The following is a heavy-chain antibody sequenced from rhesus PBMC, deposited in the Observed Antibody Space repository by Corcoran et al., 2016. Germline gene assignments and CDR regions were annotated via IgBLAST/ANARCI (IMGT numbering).Heavy chain of an antibody. J-gene: IGHJ4*01. Sequence: QVQLQESGPGLVKPSETLSLTCTVSGASISGSWWTWIPLPPGKVLEWIGEINANPGNTHYSPSLKSRVPLSIDASKDQFSLKLASVSAADTAVYYCSKEGGWGNLNPWGQGVPVTVSS. CDR2: INANPGNT. CDR3: SKEGGWGNLNP. CDR1: GASISGSW. D-gene: IGHD3-34*01. V-gene: IGHV4-80*01.